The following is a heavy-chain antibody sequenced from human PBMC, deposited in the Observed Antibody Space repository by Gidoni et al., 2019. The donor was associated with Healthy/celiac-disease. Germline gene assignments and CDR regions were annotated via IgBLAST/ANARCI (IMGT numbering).Heavy chain of an antibody. CDR1: GFTVSSHY. D-gene: IGHD4-17*01. V-gene: IGHV3-53*02. Sequence: EVQLVETGGGLIQPGGSLRLSCAASGFTVSSHYMSWVRQAPGKGLEWVSVISGGGRTYYADSVKGRFTISRDNSKNTLYLKMNSLRAEDTAVYYCAREPGDYGGFDYWGQGTLVTVSS. J-gene: IGHJ4*02. CDR2: ISGGGRT. CDR3: AREPGDYGGFDY.